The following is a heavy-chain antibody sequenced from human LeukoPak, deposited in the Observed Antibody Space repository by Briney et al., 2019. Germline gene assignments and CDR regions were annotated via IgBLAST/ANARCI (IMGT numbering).Heavy chain of an antibody. Sequence: SETLSFTCTVSGGSISSSSYYWGWIRQPPGKRLEWIGSIYYSGSTYYNPSLKSRVTISVDTSKNQFSLKLSSVTAADTAVYYCARQGSSGWYIYWFDPWGQGTLVTVSS. V-gene: IGHV4-39*01. CDR3: ARQGSSGWYIYWFDP. J-gene: IGHJ5*02. D-gene: IGHD6-19*01. CDR2: IYYSGST. CDR1: GGSISSSSYY.